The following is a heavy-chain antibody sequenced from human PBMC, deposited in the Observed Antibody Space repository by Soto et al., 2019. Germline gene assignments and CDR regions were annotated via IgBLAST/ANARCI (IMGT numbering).Heavy chain of an antibody. D-gene: IGHD1-20*01. CDR3: ASSYDITGTYYYGMDV. V-gene: IGHV3-11*01. J-gene: IGHJ6*02. Sequence: PGGSLRLSCAASGFTFSDYYMSWIRQAPGKGLEWVSYISSSGSTIYYADSVKGRFTISRDNAKNSLYLQMNSLRAEDTAVYYCASSYDITGTYYYGMDVWGQGTTVTVSS. CDR1: GFTFSDYY. CDR2: ISSSGSTI.